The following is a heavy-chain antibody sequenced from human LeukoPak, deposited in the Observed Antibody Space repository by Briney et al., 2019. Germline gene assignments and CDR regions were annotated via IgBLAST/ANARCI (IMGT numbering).Heavy chain of an antibody. Sequence: GASVKVSCKASGYSFTSHYMHWVRQAPGQGLEWMGLIDPRGTATRYAESFQGRLTLTRDLSTSTDYMELSSLRSDDTAVYFCARDTSEGDYAWWLDPWGQGTLVTVSS. D-gene: IGHD3-16*01. CDR2: IDPRGTAT. CDR1: GYSFTSHY. V-gene: IGHV1-46*01. CDR3: ARDTSEGDYAWWLDP. J-gene: IGHJ5*02.